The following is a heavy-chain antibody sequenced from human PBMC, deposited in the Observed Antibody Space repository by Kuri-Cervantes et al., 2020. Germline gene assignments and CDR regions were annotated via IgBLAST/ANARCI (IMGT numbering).Heavy chain of an antibody. Sequence: GESLKISWAASGITFSSYAMHWVRQAPGKGLELVAVKSYDGSNKYYADSVNGRFTISRDNSKNTLYLQMNSLRAEDTAVYYCAKDGGLNYDLWSSLGGPYYYGMDVWGQGTTVTVSS. CDR1: GITFSSYA. V-gene: IGHV3-30-3*01. J-gene: IGHJ6*02. CDR2: KSYDGSNK. CDR3: AKDGGLNYDLWSSLGGPYYYGMDV. D-gene: IGHD3-3*01.